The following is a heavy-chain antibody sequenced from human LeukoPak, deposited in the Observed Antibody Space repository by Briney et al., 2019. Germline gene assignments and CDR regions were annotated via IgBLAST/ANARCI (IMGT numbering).Heavy chain of an antibody. V-gene: IGHV3-13*01. CDR2: LGIAGDT. CDR1: GFTVSSYA. Sequence: GVSLRLSCAASGFTVSSYAMHWVRQPIGKGLEWVSALGIAGDTFYPGSVKGRFTISRENAKNSLYLQMNSLRAEDTAMYYCARQKQSHGNFDCWGQGTLVTVSS. J-gene: IGHJ4*02. CDR3: ARQKQSHGNFDC. D-gene: IGHD1-26*01.